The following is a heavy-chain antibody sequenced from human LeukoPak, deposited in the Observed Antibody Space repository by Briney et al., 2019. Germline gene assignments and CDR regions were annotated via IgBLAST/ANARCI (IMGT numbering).Heavy chain of an antibody. J-gene: IGHJ4*02. CDR2: ISGSGGST. Sequence: PGGSLRLSCAASGFTFSSYAMSWVRQAPGKGLEWVSAISGSGGSTYYADSVKGRFTISRDNSKNTLYLQMNSLRAEDTAVYYCAKDPVPLESSVGGVFDYWGQGTLVTVSS. CDR3: AKDPVPLESSVGGVFDY. V-gene: IGHV3-23*01. CDR1: GFTFSSYA. D-gene: IGHD3-3*01.